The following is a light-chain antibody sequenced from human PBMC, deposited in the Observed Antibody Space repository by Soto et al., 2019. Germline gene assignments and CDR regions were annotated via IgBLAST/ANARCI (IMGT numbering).Light chain of an antibody. CDR3: QHYGGSPMYT. J-gene: IGKJ2*01. Sequence: EIVLTQSPGTLSLSPGERATLSCRASQSISSSYLAWYQQKAGQAPRLLVYGASSRATGIPDRFSGSGSGTDFALTISSLEPEDFAVYYCQHYGGSPMYTFGQGTKLEIK. V-gene: IGKV3-20*01. CDR1: QSISSSY. CDR2: GAS.